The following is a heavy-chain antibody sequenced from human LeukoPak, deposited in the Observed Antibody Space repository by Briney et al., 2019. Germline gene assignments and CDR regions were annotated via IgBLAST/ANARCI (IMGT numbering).Heavy chain of an antibody. Sequence: GGSLRLSCAASGFTFSSYAMSWVRQAPGKGLEWVSAISGSGGSTYYADSVKGRFTISRDNSKDTLDLQMNRLGAEDTAVYYCAKPQLGATYYYFDFWGQGTLVTVSS. D-gene: IGHD1-26*01. CDR2: ISGSGGST. J-gene: IGHJ4*02. V-gene: IGHV3-23*01. CDR3: AKPQLGATYYYFDF. CDR1: GFTFSSYA.